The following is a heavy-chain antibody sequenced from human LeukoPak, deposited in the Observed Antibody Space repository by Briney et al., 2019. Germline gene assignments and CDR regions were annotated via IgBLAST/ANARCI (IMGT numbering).Heavy chain of an antibody. D-gene: IGHD3-10*01. V-gene: IGHV3-23*01. CDR1: GFTFSSYA. J-gene: IGHJ5*02. CDR3: ARVRYGSGSRHVKEYNWFDP. Sequence: GGSLRLSCAASGFTFSSYAMSWVRQAPGKGLEWVSTISGSGGSTYYADSVKGRFTISRDNSKNTLYLQMNSLRAEDTAVYYCARVRYGSGSRHVKEYNWFDPWGQGTLVTVSS. CDR2: ISGSGGST.